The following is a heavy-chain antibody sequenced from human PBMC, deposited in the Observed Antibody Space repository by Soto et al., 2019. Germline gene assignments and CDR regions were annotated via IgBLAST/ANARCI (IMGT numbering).Heavy chain of an antibody. D-gene: IGHD3-10*01. Sequence: PSETLSLTCTVSGGSISSGDYYWSWIRQHPGKGLEWIGYIYYSGSTYYNPSLKSRVTISVDTSKNQFSLKLSSVTAADTAVYYCARVSDTGGSGSYWSPPVGYYYYGMDVWGQRTTVTVSS. CDR2: IYYSGST. J-gene: IGHJ6*02. V-gene: IGHV4-31*03. CDR3: ARVSDTGGSGSYWSPPVGYYYYGMDV. CDR1: GGSISSGDYY.